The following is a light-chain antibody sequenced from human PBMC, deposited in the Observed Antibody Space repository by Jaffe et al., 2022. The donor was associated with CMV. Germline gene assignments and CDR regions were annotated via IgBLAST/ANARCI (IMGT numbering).Light chain of an antibody. CDR1: QSVSEY. CDR2: DAS. Sequence: EIVLTQSPATLSLSPGERATLTCRASQSVSEYLAWYQQRPGQAPRLLIYDASNRATDTPARFSGSGSGTDFTLTITSLEPEDFAVYYCQQYNRWPTFGGGTKVEIK. V-gene: IGKV3-11*01. J-gene: IGKJ4*01. CDR3: QQYNRWPT.